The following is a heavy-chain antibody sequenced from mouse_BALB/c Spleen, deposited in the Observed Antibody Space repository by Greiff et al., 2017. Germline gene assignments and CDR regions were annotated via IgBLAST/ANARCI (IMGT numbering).Heavy chain of an antibody. Sequence: QVQLQQSGPELVKPGASVKISCKASGYTFTSYDINWVKQRPGQGLEWIGWIYPGDGSTKYNEKFKGKATLTADKSSSTAYMQLSSLTSENSAVYFYARGAYDGGFAYWGQGTLVTVSA. CDR2: IYPGDGST. CDR1: GYTFTSYD. V-gene: IGHV1S56*01. J-gene: IGHJ3*01. CDR3: ARGAYDGGFAY. D-gene: IGHD2-12*01.